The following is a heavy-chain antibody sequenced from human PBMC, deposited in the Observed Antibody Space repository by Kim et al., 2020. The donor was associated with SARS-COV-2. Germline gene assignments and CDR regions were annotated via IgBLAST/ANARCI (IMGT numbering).Heavy chain of an antibody. D-gene: IGHD2-8*01. CDR1: GGSISSSSYY. V-gene: IGHV4-39*01. Sequence: SETLSLTCTVSGGSISSSSYYWGWIRQPPGKGLEWIGSIYYSGSTYYNPSLKSRVTISVDTSKNQLSLKLSSVTAADTAVYYCARHSVVLMVYAHFDYWGRGTLVTVSS. J-gene: IGHJ4*02. CDR3: ARHSVVLMVYAHFDY. CDR2: IYYSGST.